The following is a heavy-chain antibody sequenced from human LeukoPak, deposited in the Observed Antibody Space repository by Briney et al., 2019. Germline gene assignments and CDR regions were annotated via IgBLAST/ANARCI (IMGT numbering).Heavy chain of an antibody. CDR2: ISSSGSTI. D-gene: IGHD3-10*02. V-gene: IGHV3-48*03. J-gene: IGHJ4*02. CDR3: ARARTYYYVD. Sequence: GGSLRLSCAAFGFTFSSYDMSWVRQAPGKGLEWVSYISSSGSTIYYADSVKGRFTISRDNAKNSLYLQMNSLRAEDTAVYYCARARTYYYVDWGQGTLVTVSS. CDR1: GFTFSSYD.